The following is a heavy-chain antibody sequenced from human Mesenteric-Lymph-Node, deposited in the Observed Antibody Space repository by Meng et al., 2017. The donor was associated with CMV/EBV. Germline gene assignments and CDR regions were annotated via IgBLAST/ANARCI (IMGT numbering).Heavy chain of an antibody. Sequence: GSLRLSCAASGFTFSSYEMNWVRQAPGKGLEWVSYISSSGSTIYYADSVKGRFTISRDNAKNSLYLQMNSLRAEDTAVYYCANLLWFGEPRDYWGQGTMVTVSS. CDR3: ANLLWFGEPRDY. D-gene: IGHD3-10*01. V-gene: IGHV3-48*03. CDR1: GFTFSSYE. J-gene: IGHJ4*02. CDR2: ISSSGSTI.